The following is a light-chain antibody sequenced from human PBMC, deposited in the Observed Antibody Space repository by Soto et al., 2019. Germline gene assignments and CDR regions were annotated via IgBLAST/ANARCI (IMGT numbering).Light chain of an antibody. CDR1: SSDVGAHNF. CDR3: NSYTNTAARV. CDR2: EVS. V-gene: IGLV2-14*01. Sequence: QSVLTQPASVSGSPGQSITISCTGTSSDVGAHNFVSWYQQHPGKAPKLMIYEVSNRPSGVSDRFSGSKSGNTASLTISGLQAEDEADYYCNSYTNTAARVFGTGTKGTVL. J-gene: IGLJ1*01.